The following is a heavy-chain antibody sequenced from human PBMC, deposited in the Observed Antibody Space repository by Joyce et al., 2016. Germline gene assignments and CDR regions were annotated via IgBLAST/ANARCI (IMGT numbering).Heavy chain of an antibody. V-gene: IGHV5-51*01. CDR2: ILTGDSNN. J-gene: IGHJ4*02. CDR3: ARPFAGAGNYLQYFEY. Sequence: EVQLVQSGTEIKKSGESLRISCQVSGYNFPSYWIAWVRQTPEKGLEWMGIILTGDSNNRYSPAFEGHVSLSVDKAISTAYLQWNSLKASETGSYYCARPFAGAGNYLQYFEYWGRGTLVTVSA. D-gene: IGHD3-10*01. CDR1: GYNFPSYW.